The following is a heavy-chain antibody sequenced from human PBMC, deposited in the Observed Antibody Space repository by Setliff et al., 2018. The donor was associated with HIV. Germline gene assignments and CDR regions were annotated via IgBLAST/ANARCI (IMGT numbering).Heavy chain of an antibody. Sequence: SETLSLTCAVYGGSFSGYYWSWIRQPPGKGLEWIGEINHSGSTNYNPSLRSRVTISVDTSKNQFSLKLSSVTAADTAVYYCARGRYRAAFDIWGQGTMVTVSS. J-gene: IGHJ3*02. CDR1: GGSFSGYY. V-gene: IGHV4-34*01. CDR2: INHSGST. CDR3: ARGRYRAAFDI. D-gene: IGHD2-2*02.